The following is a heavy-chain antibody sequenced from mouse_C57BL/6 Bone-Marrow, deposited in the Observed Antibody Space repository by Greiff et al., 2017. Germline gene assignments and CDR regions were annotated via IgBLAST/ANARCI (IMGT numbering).Heavy chain of an antibody. CDR3: ARLDSTGYFDY. CDR2: ISSGGSYT. CDR1: GFTFSSYG. V-gene: IGHV5-6*01. J-gene: IGHJ2*01. D-gene: IGHD3-2*02. Sequence: EVKLMESGGDLVKPGGSLKLSCAASGFTFSSYGMSWVRQTPDKRLEWVATISSGGSYTYYPASVKGRFTISRDNAKNTLYLQMSRRKSEDTAMYYCARLDSTGYFDYWGQGTTLTVSS.